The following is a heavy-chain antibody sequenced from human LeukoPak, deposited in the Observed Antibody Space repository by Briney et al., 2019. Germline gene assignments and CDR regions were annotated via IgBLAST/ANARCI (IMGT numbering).Heavy chain of an antibody. CDR1: GGTFSSYA. Sequence: SVKVSCKVSGGTFSSYAINWVRQAPGQGLEWMGGIIPIFGTANYAQKFQGRVTITADTSTTTAYMELSSLRPDDTAVYYCARDYYYDSSGYSPFDFWGQGTLVTVSS. CDR2: IIPIFGTA. V-gene: IGHV1-69*06. J-gene: IGHJ4*02. D-gene: IGHD3-22*01. CDR3: ARDYYYDSSGYSPFDF.